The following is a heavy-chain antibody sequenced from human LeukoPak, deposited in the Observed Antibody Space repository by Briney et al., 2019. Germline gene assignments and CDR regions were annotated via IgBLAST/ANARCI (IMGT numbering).Heavy chain of an antibody. CDR3: ARESAPHLEWLPNFDY. J-gene: IGHJ4*02. Sequence: ASVKVSCKASGYTFTSYGISWVRQAPGQGLEWMGWISGYNGNTKYAQKLQGRVTMTTDTSTSTAYMEVRSLRSEDTAVYYCARESAPHLEWLPNFDYWGQGTLVTVSS. V-gene: IGHV1-18*01. D-gene: IGHD3-3*01. CDR2: ISGYNGNT. CDR1: GYTFTSYG.